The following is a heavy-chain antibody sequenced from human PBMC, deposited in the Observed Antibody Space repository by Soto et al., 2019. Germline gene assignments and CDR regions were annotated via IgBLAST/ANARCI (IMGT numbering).Heavy chain of an antibody. CDR1: GGSISSYY. J-gene: IGHJ3*02. V-gene: IGHV4-59*01. Sequence: SETLSLTCTVSGGSISSYYWIWIRQPPGKGLEWIGYIYYSGSTNYNPSLKSRVTISVDTSKNQFSLKLSSVTAADTAVYYCARPYSIHRTDAFDIWGQGTMVTVSS. CDR3: ARPYSIHRTDAFDI. D-gene: IGHD4-4*01. CDR2: IYYSGST.